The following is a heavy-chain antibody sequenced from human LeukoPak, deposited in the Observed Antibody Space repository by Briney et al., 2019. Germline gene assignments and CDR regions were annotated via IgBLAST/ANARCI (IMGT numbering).Heavy chain of an antibody. CDR3: ARDRVATIGFDY. D-gene: IGHD5-12*01. CDR2: ISSSSSYI. CDR1: GFTFSSYS. Sequence: GGSLRLSCAASGFTFSSYSMNWVRQAPGKGLEWVSSISSSSSYIYYADSVKGRFTISRDNAKNSLYLQMNSLRAEDTTVYYWARDRVATIGFDYWGQGTLVTVSS. V-gene: IGHV3-21*01. J-gene: IGHJ4*02.